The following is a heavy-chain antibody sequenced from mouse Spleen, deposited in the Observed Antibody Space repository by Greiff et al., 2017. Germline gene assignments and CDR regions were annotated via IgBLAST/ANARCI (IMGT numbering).Heavy chain of an antibody. CDR1: GLNIKDDY. J-gene: IGHJ1*01. D-gene: IGHD2-3*01. Sequence: EVQLQQSGAELVRPGASVKLSCTASGLNIKDDYMHWVKQRPEQGLEWIGWIDPENGDTEYASKFQGKATITADTSSNTAYLQLSSLTSEDTAVYYCTTPGYSNWYFDVWGAGTTVTVSS. CDR2: IDPENGDT. CDR3: TTPGYSNWYFDV. V-gene: IGHV14-4*01.